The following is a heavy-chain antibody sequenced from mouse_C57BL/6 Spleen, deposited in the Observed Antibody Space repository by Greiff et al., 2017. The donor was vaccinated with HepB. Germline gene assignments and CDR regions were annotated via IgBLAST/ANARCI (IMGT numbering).Heavy chain of an antibody. CDR2: IDPETGGT. D-gene: IGHD1-1*01. CDR3: TRGGSSRQAWVAY. J-gene: IGHJ3*01. V-gene: IGHV1-15*01. CDR1: GYTFTDYE. Sequence: QVQLQQSGAELVRPGASVTLSCKASGYTFTDYEMHWVQQTPVHGLEWIGAIDPETGGTAYNQKFKGKAILTADKSSSTAYMELRSLTSEDSAVYYCTRGGSSRQAWVAYWGQGTLVTVSA.